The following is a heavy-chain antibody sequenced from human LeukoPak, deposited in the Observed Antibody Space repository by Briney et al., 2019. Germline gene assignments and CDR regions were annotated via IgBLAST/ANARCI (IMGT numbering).Heavy chain of an antibody. Sequence: KTSETLSLTCAVYGGSFSGYYWSWIRQPPGKGLEWIGEINHSGSTNYNPSLKSRVTISVDTSKNQFSLKLSSVTAADTAVYYCARDSWFGELLFDYWGQGTLVTVSS. CDR1: GGSFSGYY. CDR2: INHSGST. CDR3: ARDSWFGELLFDY. V-gene: IGHV4-34*01. J-gene: IGHJ4*02. D-gene: IGHD3-10*01.